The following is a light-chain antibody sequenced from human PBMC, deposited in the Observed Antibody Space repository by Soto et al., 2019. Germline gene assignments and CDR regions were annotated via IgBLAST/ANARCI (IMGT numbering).Light chain of an antibody. Sequence: SVLAQPPSVSETPGQRVTISCTGSSSNIGPTYDVHWYQQLPATAPTLLIYASTNRPSGVPDRFSGSKSGTSASLAITGLQAEDEADYYCQSYDSSLNGYVFGTGPKVTVL. CDR1: SSNIGPTYD. J-gene: IGLJ1*01. V-gene: IGLV1-40*01. CDR3: QSYDSSLNGYV. CDR2: AST.